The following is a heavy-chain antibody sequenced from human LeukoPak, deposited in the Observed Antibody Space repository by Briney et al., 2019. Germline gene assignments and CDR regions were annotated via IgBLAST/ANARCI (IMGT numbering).Heavy chain of an antibody. Sequence: PGGSLRLSCAASGFTFSNYGIHWVRQAPGKGLEWVALIWHDGRNEYYADSVRGRFTISRDNSKNTLYLQMNSLRAEDTAVYYCAKDFYQYSSSWLDYWGQGTLVIVSS. V-gene: IGHV3-33*06. CDR1: GFTFSNYG. CDR2: IWHDGRNE. D-gene: IGHD6-13*01. J-gene: IGHJ4*02. CDR3: AKDFYQYSSSWLDY.